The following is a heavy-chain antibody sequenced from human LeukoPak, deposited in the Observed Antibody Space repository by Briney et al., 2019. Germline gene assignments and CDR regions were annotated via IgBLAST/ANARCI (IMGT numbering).Heavy chain of an antibody. V-gene: IGHV7-4-1*02. CDR3: AREGVWYGGNSEGYYFDY. CDR2: INTNTGNP. D-gene: IGHD4-23*01. Sequence: GASVEVSCKASGYTFTSYAMNWVRQAPGQGLEWMGWINTNTGNPTYARGFTGRFVFSLDTSVSTAYLQISSLKAEDTAVYYCAREGVWYGGNSEGYYFDYWGQGTLVTVSS. J-gene: IGHJ4*02. CDR1: GYTFTSYA.